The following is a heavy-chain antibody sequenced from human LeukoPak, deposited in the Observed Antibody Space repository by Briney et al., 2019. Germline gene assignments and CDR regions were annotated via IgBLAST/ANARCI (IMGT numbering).Heavy chain of an antibody. CDR1: GGSISSGGYY. D-gene: IGHD3-10*01. CDR3: ARSGSGALEYYYYGMDV. CDR2: IYYSGST. V-gene: IGHV4-31*03. J-gene: IGHJ6*02. Sequence: SQTLSLTCTVSGGSISSGGYYWSWIRQHPGKGLEWIGYIYYSGSTYYNPSLKSRVTISVDTSKNQFSLKLSSVTAADTAVYYCARSGSGALEYYYYGMDVWGQGTTVTVSS.